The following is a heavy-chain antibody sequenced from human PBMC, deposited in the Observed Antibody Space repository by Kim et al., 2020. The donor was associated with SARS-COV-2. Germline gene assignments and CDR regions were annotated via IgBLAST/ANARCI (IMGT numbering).Heavy chain of an antibody. CDR3: AKDPRIAAAGNPYYFDY. V-gene: IGHV3-23*01. D-gene: IGHD6-13*01. CDR1: GFTFSSYA. J-gene: IGHJ4*02. Sequence: GGSLRLSCAASGFTFSSYAMSWVRQAPGKGLEWVSAISGSGGSTYYADSVKGRFTISRDNSKNTLYLQMNSLRAEDTAVYYCAKDPRIAAAGNPYYFDYWGQGTLVTVSS. CDR2: ISGSGGST.